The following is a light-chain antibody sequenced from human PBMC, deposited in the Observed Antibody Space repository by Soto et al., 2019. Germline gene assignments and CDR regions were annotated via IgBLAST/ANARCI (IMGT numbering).Light chain of an antibody. Sequence: EIVLTQSPGTLSLSPGERATLSCRASQSVSSSYLAWYQQKPGQAPRLLIYGAASRATGIPDRFSGSGSGTDFTLTLSRLEAEDLSVDPCQHRVIFGQVNKLELQ. V-gene: IGKV3-20*01. CDR3: QHRVI. J-gene: IGKJ2*01. CDR1: QSVSSSY. CDR2: GAA.